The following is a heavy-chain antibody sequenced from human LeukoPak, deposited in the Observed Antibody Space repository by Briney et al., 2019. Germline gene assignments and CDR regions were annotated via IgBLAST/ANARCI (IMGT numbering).Heavy chain of an antibody. CDR1: GFTFSSYW. CDR3: ATFPFRYSSGWSGHFDY. CDR2: IKQDGSEK. V-gene: IGHV3-7*01. J-gene: IGHJ4*02. D-gene: IGHD6-19*01. Sequence: GGSLRLSCAASGFTFSSYWMSWVRQAPGKGLEWVANIKQDGSEKYYVDSVKGRFTISRDNARNSLYLQMNSLRAEDTAVYYCATFPFRYSSGWSGHFDYWGQGTLVTVSS.